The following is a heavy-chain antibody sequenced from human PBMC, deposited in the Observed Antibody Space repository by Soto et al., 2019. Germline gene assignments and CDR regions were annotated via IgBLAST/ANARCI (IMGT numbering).Heavy chain of an antibody. J-gene: IGHJ4*02. CDR3: ARDSGDSHGSGSYYTPDF. V-gene: IGHV3-33*01. CDR2: IWYDGSNK. Sequence: GGPLRLSCATTGSTFGSYGMHWVREAPDKGLEWVAVIWYDGSNKYYADSVKGRFTISRDSSKNTLYLQMNSLRAEDTAVYYCARDSGDSHGSGSYYTPDFWRQGT. CDR1: GSTFGSYG. D-gene: IGHD3-10*01.